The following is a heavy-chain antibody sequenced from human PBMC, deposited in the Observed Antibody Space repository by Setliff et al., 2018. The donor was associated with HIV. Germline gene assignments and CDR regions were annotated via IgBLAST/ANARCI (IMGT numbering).Heavy chain of an antibody. V-gene: IGHV4-61*09. J-gene: IGHJ6*03. CDR3: ARRRPPPSGLYSAYYMDV. CDR2: IYTSGST. CDR1: GGSISSGSYY. D-gene: IGHD1-26*01. Sequence: SETLSLTCSVSGGSISSGSYYWSWIRQPAGKGLEWIGHIYTSGSTNYNPSLKSRVTISGDTSKNQFSLKLSSVTAADAAVYYCARRRPPPSGLYSAYYMDVWGTGTTVTVSS.